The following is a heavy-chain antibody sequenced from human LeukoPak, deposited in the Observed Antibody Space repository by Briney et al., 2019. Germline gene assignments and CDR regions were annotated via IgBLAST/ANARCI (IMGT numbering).Heavy chain of an antibody. CDR3: ARSIAAAGTAVAFDI. CDR2: IYYSGTT. J-gene: IGHJ3*02. V-gene: IGHV4-59*01. CDR1: GGSISSYY. Sequence: SETLSLTCTVSGGSISSYYWSWIRQPPGKGLEWIGYIYYSGTTNYNPSLKSRVTISVDTSKNQFSLKLSSVTAADTAVYYCARSIAAAGTAVAFDIWGQGTMVTVSS. D-gene: IGHD6-13*01.